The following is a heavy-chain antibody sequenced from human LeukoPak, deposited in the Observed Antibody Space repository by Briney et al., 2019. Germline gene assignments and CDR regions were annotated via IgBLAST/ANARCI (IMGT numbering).Heavy chain of an antibody. CDR2: IYYSGST. V-gene: IGHV4-39*01. D-gene: IGHD3-22*01. J-gene: IGHJ4*02. CDR1: GGSISSGSDY. CDR3: ARQTYYSSGYFDY. Sequence: TSETLSLTCTVSGGSISSGSDYWGWIRQPPGKGLEWIGSIYYSGSTYYNPSLKSRVTISVDTSKKQFSLKLSSVTAADTAVYYCARQTYYSSGYFDYWGQGTRSPSPQ.